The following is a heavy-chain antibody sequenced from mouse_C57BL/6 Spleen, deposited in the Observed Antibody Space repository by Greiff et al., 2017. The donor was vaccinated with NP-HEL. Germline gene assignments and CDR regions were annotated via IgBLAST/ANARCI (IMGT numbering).Heavy chain of an antibody. J-gene: IGHJ4*01. V-gene: IGHV14-1*01. CDR3: TTWGWEYAMDY. CDR2: IDPEDGDT. Sequence: EVQLKQSGAELVRPGASVKLSCTASGFNIKDYYMHWVKQRPEQGLEWIGRIDPEDGDTEYAQKFQGKATMTADTSSNTAYLQLSSLTSEDTAVYYCTTWGWEYAMDYWGQGTSVTVSS. CDR1: GFNIKDYY. D-gene: IGHD3-3*01.